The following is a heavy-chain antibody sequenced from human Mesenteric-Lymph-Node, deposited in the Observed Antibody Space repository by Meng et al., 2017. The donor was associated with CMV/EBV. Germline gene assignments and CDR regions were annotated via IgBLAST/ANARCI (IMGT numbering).Heavy chain of an antibody. CDR2: IYYSGST. CDR1: GGSISSGGYY. CDR3: ARLVARRSCDY. V-gene: IGHV4-31*03. J-gene: IGHJ4*02. D-gene: IGHD5-12*01. Sequence: LRLSCTVSGGSISSGGYYWSWIRQHPGKGLEWIGYIYYSGSTYYNPSLKSRVTISVDTSKNQFSLKLSSVTAADTAVYYCARLVARRSCDYWGQGTLVTVSS.